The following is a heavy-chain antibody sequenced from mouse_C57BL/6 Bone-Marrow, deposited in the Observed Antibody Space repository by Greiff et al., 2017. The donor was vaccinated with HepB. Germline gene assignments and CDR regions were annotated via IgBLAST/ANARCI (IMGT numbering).Heavy chain of an antibody. CDR3: ARWGTTVVMDY. V-gene: IGHV1-4*01. CDR1: GYTFTSYT. D-gene: IGHD1-1*01. J-gene: IGHJ4*01. Sequence: VQLQQSGAELARPGASVKMSCKASGYTFTSYTMHWVKQRPGQGLEWIGYINPSSGYTKYNQKFKDKATLTADKSSSTAYMQLSSLTSEDSAVYYWARWGTTVVMDYWGQGTSVTVSS. CDR2: INPSSGYT.